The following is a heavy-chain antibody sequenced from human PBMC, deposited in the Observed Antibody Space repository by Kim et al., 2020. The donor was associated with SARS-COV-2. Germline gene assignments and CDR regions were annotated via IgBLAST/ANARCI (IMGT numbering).Heavy chain of an antibody. CDR2: ISAYNGNT. D-gene: IGHD5-12*01. J-gene: IGHJ4*02. V-gene: IGHV1-18*01. CDR1: GYTFTSYG. Sequence: ASVKVSCKASGYTFTSYGISWVRQAPGQGLEWMGWISAYNGNTNYAQKLQGRVTMTTDTSTSTAYMELRSLRSDDTAVYYCARVRDGYNPSRFDYWGQGTLVTVSS. CDR3: ARVRDGYNPSRFDY.